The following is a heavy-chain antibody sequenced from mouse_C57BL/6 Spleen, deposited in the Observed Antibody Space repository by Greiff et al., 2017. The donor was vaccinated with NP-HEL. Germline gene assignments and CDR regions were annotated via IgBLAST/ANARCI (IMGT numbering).Heavy chain of an antibody. CDR3: ARKDGAMDY. J-gene: IGHJ4*01. D-gene: IGHD2-3*01. CDR1: GYTFTSYW. V-gene: IGHV1-55*01. Sequence: QVQLQQPGAELVKPGASVKMSCKASGYTFTSYWITWVKQRPGQGLEWIGDIYPGSGSTNYNEKFKSKATLTVDTSSSTAYMPLNSLTSEDAAVYYCARKDGAMDYWGQGTSVTVSS. CDR2: IYPGSGST.